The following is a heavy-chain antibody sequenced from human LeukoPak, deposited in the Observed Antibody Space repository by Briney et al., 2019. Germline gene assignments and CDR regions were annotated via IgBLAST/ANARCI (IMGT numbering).Heavy chain of an antibody. CDR3: ARHRGGDCSSTSCYGGGDY. CDR2: IYPGDSDT. V-gene: IGHV5-51*01. CDR1: GYSFTSYW. Sequence: GESLKISCKGSGYSFTSYWIGWVRQMPGKGVGWMGIIYPGDSDTRYSPSFQGQVTISADKSISTAYLQWSSLKASDTAMYYCARHRGGDCSSTSCYGGGDYWGQRTLVTVSS. J-gene: IGHJ4*02. D-gene: IGHD2-2*01.